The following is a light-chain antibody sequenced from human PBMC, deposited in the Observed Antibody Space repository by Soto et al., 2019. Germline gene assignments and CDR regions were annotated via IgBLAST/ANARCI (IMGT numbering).Light chain of an antibody. Sequence: QSALTQPASVSGSPGQSITISCTGTSSDFGSYILVSWYQQHPGKAPKVMIYEGSKRPSGVSDRFSGSQSGNTASLTISGLQAEDEADYYCSSYAGSSTHVVYGGGTKLTVL. CDR1: SSDFGSYIL. CDR3: SSYAGSSTHVV. CDR2: EGS. V-gene: IGLV2-23*01. J-gene: IGLJ2*01.